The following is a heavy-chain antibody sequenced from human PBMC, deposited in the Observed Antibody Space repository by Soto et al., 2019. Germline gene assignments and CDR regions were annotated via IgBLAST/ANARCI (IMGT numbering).Heavy chain of an antibody. CDR3: ARDAYSSSSWGYYYYGMDV. V-gene: IGHV3-21*01. CDR1: GFTFSSYS. CDR2: ISSSSSYI. Sequence: ESGGGLVKPGGSLRLSCAASGFTFSSYSMNWVRQAPGKGLEWVSSISSSSSYIYYADSVKGRFTISRDNAKNSLYLQMNSLRAEDTAVYYCARDAYSSSSWGYYYYGMDVWGQGTTVTVSS. J-gene: IGHJ6*02. D-gene: IGHD6-6*01.